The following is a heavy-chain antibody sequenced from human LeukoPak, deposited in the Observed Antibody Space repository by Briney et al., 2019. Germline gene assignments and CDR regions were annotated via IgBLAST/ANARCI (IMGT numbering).Heavy chain of an antibody. J-gene: IGHJ4*02. CDR2: IGTAGDT. CDR1: GFTFSSYD. CDR3: ARNPSSGAYFDY. V-gene: IGHV3-13*01. D-gene: IGHD3-22*01. Sequence: GGSLRLSCAASGFTFSSYDMHWVHQATGKGLEWVSAIGTAGDTYYPGSVKGRFTISRENAKNSLYLQMNSLRAGDTGVYYCARNPSSGAYFDYWGQGTLVTVSS.